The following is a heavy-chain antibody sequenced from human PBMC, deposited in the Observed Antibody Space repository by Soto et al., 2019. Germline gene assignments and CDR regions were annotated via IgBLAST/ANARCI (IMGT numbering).Heavy chain of an antibody. CDR2: IYYSGST. CDR3: ARVIYSGYDYVDY. D-gene: IGHD5-12*01. V-gene: IGHV4-31*03. CDR1: GGSIRSGFYY. Sequence: TLSLTCTVSGGSIRSGFYYWSWIRQHPGKGLEWIGYIYYSGSTYYNPSLKSRVTISVDTSKNQFSLKLSSVTAADTAVYYCARVIYSGYDYVDYWGQGTLVTVSS. J-gene: IGHJ4*02.